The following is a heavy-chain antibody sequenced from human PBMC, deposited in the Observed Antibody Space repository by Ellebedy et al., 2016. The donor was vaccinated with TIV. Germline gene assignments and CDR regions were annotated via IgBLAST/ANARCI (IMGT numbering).Heavy chain of an antibody. CDR3: ARERTIFGVQYYYYYYGMDV. J-gene: IGHJ6*02. V-gene: IGHV3-21*01. CDR1: GFPFSSYA. D-gene: IGHD3-3*01. Sequence: GESLKISCAASGFPFSSYAMSWVRQAPGKGLEWVSAISGSSSYIYYADSVKGRFTITRDNAKNSLYLQMNSLRAEDTAVYYCARERTIFGVQYYYYYYGMDVWGQGTTVTVSS. CDR2: ISGSSSYI.